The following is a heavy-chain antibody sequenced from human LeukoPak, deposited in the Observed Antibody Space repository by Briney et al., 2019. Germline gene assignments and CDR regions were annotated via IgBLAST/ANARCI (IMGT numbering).Heavy chain of an antibody. V-gene: IGHV3-48*01. D-gene: IGHD4-17*01. J-gene: IGHJ3*02. CDR2: ISSSSSTI. CDR3: ARDLETQYDYGDDTAFDI. CDR1: GFTFSSYS. Sequence: GGSLRLSCAASGFTFSSYSMNWVRQAPGKGLEWVSYISSSSSTIYYADSVKGRFTISRDNAKNSLYLQMNSLRAEDTAVYYCARDLETQYDYGDDTAFDIWGQGTMVTVSS.